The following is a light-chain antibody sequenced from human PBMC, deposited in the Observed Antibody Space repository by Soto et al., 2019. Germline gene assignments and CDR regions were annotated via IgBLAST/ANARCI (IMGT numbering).Light chain of an antibody. V-gene: IGKV1-39*01. CDR2: VAS. CDR1: QSISRY. Sequence: DIQMTQSPSSLSASVGDRVTITCRASQSISRYLNWYQQKPGKAPNLLIYVASSLQSEVPSRFSGSGSGTDFNITITSLQPEDFATYYCQQSYGTPITFGQGTRLEMK. J-gene: IGKJ5*01. CDR3: QQSYGTPIT.